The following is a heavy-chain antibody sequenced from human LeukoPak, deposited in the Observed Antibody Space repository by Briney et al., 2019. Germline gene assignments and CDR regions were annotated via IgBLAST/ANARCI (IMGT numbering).Heavy chain of an antibody. CDR2: VSGSGGGT. J-gene: IGHJ4*02. Sequence: GGSLRLSCAASGFTFSSYAMNWVRQAPGKGQEWVSVVSGSGGGTFYADSVKGRFTISRDNSKDTVYLLMNSLRAEDTAEYYCAKVAHTGVVRTGPFDYWGQGALVTVSS. V-gene: IGHV3-23*01. D-gene: IGHD5-18*01. CDR1: GFTFSSYA. CDR3: AKVAHTGVVRTGPFDY.